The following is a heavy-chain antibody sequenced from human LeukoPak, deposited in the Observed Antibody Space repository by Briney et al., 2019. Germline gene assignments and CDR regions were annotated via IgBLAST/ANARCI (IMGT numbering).Heavy chain of an antibody. CDR3: ARHGVATWFDP. J-gene: IGHJ5*02. CDR1: GGSITNYN. D-gene: IGHD2-15*01. Sequence: SETLSLTCTVSGGSITNYNWSWIRQPPGKGLEWIGYIYNSGSTNYNPSLKSRVIMSVDTSKNQFSVKLRSVTAADTAVYYCARHGVATWFDPWGQGTLVTVSS. V-gene: IGHV4-59*08. CDR2: IYNSGST.